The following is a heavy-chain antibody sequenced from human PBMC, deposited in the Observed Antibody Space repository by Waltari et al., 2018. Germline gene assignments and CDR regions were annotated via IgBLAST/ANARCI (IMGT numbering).Heavy chain of an antibody. CDR3: SGVPLTGTTFLNWYFDL. V-gene: IGHV1-69*01. CDR2: IIPICGTA. J-gene: IGHJ2*01. CDR1: GGTFSSYA. Sequence: QVQLVQSGAEVKKPGSSVKVSCKASGGTFSSYAISWVRQAPGQGLEWMGGIIPICGTANYAQKFQGRVTITADESTSTAYMELSILRSEDTAVYYCSGVPLTGTTFLNWYFDLWGRGTLVTVSS. D-gene: IGHD1-7*01.